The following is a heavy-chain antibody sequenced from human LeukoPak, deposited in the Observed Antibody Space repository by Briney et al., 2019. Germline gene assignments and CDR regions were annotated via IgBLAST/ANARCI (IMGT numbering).Heavy chain of an antibody. J-gene: IGHJ4*02. V-gene: IGHV1-46*01. D-gene: IGHD3-10*01. CDR1: GYTFTSYY. Sequence: PGGSLRLSCAASGYTFTSYYMHWVRQAPGQGLEWMGIINPSGGSTSYAQKFQGRVTMTRDTSTSTVYMELSSLRSEDTAVYYCARTLGSGYGSGSFWYFDYWGQGTLVTVSS. CDR2: INPSGGST. CDR3: ARTLGSGYGSGSFWYFDY.